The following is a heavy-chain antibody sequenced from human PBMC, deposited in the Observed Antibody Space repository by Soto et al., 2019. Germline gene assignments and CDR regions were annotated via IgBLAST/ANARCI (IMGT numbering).Heavy chain of an antibody. CDR3: AKGYGYYFDS. Sequence: PGGSLRLSCAASGFTFRNYWMSWARQAPGKGLEWVLSIKHDGSETYSVDSVRGRFTSSRDNAENSVDLQMHSLRADDTAVYFCAKGYGYYFDSWGQGTQVTVSS. V-gene: IGHV3-7*03. D-gene: IGHD5-18*01. J-gene: IGHJ4*02. CDR2: IKHDGSET. CDR1: GFTFRNYW.